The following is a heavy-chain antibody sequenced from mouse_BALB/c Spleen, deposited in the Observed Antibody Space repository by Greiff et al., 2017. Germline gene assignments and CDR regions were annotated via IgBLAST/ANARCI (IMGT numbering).Heavy chain of an antibody. D-gene: IGHD2-10*02. V-gene: IGHV10-1*02. CDR2: IRSKSNNYAT. J-gene: IGHJ3*01. CDR1: GFTFNTYA. CDR3: VRQYGNYGWFAY. Sequence: EVQVVESGGGLVQPKGSLKLSCAASGFTFNTYAMNWVRQAPGKGLEWVARIRSKSNNYATYYADSVKDRFTISRDDSQSMLYLQMNNLKTEDTAMYYGVRQYGNYGWFAYWGQGTLVTVSA.